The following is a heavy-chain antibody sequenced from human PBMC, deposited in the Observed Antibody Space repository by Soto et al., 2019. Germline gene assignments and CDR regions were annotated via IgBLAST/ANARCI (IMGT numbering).Heavy chain of an antibody. CDR2: INPNSGGT. D-gene: IGHD2-8*01. CDR3: ATVSQSPMVYAIGYYYYYMDV. CDR1: GYTFTGYY. V-gene: IGHV1-2*04. J-gene: IGHJ6*03. Sequence: ASVKVSCKASGYTFTGYYMHWVRQAPGQGLEWMGWINPNSGGTNYAQKFQGWVTMTRDTSISTAYMELSRLRSEDTAVYYCATVSQSPMVYAIGYYYYYMDVWGKGTTVTVSS.